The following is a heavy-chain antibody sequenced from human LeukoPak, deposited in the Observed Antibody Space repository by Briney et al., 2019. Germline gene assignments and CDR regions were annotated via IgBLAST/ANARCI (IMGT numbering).Heavy chain of an antibody. D-gene: IGHD6-13*01. CDR3: ARHSAGYYYFGMDV. Sequence: SETLSLTCNVSGGSISSSSFYWGWLRQPPGKGLEWFGSIYYSGTTYYNPSLKSRVTISVDTSKNQFSLKLTSVTAADTAVYYCARHSAGYYYFGMDVWGQGTTVTVS. V-gene: IGHV4-39*01. CDR2: IYYSGTT. J-gene: IGHJ6*02. CDR1: GGSISSSSFY.